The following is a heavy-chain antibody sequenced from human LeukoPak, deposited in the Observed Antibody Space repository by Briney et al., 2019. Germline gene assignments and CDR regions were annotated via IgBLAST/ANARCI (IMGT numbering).Heavy chain of an antibody. Sequence: PGGSLRLSCAASGFTFSSYAMHWVRQAPGKGLEWVAVISYDGSNKYYADSVKGRFTISRDNSKNTLYLQMNSLRAEDTAVYYCARMDNSGWYCNDYWGQGTLVTVSS. V-gene: IGHV3-30-3*01. CDR2: ISYDGSNK. D-gene: IGHD6-19*01. J-gene: IGHJ4*02. CDR3: ARMDNSGWYCNDY. CDR1: GFTFSSYA.